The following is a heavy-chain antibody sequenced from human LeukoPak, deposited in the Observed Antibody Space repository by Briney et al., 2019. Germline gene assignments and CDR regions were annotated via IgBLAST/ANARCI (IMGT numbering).Heavy chain of an antibody. CDR3: ARALGRVGYFDY. J-gene: IGHJ4*02. V-gene: IGHV3-7*03. Sequence: PGGSLRLSCAASGFSFSNYWMNWVRQAPGKGLEWVANINQDGSGKYCVDSVKGRFTISRDNAQKSLYLQMNSLRAEDTALYYCARALGRVGYFDYWGQGTLVTVSS. CDR1: GFSFSNYW. D-gene: IGHD1-26*01. CDR2: INQDGSGK.